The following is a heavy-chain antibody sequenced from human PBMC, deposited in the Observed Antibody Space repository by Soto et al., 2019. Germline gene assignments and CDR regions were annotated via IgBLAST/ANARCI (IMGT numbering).Heavy chain of an antibody. Sequence: SETLSLTCAVYGGSFRGYYWSWIRQPPGKGLEWIGKINHSGSTNYNPSLKSRVTISVDTSKNQFSLKVNSVTAADTAVYYCATYYYGSGSYYNLKYYFDYWGQGALVTVSS. CDR1: GGSFRGYY. CDR2: INHSGST. CDR3: ATYYYGSGSYYNLKYYFDY. V-gene: IGHV4-34*01. D-gene: IGHD3-10*01. J-gene: IGHJ4*02.